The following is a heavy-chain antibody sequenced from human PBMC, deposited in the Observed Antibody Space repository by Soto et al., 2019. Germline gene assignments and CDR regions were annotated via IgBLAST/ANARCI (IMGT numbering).Heavy chain of an antibody. J-gene: IGHJ4*02. CDR2: IKQDGSEK. CDR1: GFTFSSYW. D-gene: IGHD3-16*02. CDR3: ARDGNYDYVWGSYRYVMALDY. Sequence: PGGSLRLSCAASGFTFSSYWMSWVRQAPGKGLEWVANIKQDGSEKYYVDSVKGRFTISRDNAKNSLYLQMNSLRAEDTAVYYCARDGNYDYVWGSYRYVMALDYWGQGTLVTVSS. V-gene: IGHV3-7*05.